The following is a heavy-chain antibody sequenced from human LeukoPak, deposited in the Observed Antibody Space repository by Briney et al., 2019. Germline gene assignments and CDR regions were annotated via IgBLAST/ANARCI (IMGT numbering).Heavy chain of an antibody. CDR2: IYYRVTS. J-gene: IGHJ5*02. D-gene: IGHD3-22*01. CDR1: GDSISTYY. Sequence: SETLSLTCTVSGDSISTYYWSWIRQPPGKGLEWIGYIYYRVTSDYNPSLKSRVTMSVDMSTRQISLKLSSVTAADTAVYYCGRDLNRSGYTREGRFDPWGQGTLVTVSS. CDR3: GRDLNRSGYTREGRFDP. V-gene: IGHV4-59*01.